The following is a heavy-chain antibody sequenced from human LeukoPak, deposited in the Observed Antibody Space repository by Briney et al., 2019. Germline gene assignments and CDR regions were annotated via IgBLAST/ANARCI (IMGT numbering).Heavy chain of an antibody. CDR3: ARGVFSSSWYDY. CDR1: GGSVSSGSYY. D-gene: IGHD6-13*01. Sequence: SETLSLNCTVSGGSVSSGSYYWSWIRQPPGKGLEWIGYVYYSGSTDYNPSLQSRVTLSVDTSKTQFSLKLTSVTAADTAVYYCARGVFSSSWYDYWGQGTLVTVSS. V-gene: IGHV4-61*01. CDR2: VYYSGST. J-gene: IGHJ4*02.